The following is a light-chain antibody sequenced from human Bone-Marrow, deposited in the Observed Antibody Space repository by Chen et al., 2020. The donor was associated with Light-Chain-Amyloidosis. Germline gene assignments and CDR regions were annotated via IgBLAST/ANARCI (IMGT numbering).Light chain of an antibody. Sequence: QSALTQPASVSGSPGQSITISCTGTTSDVGTYNLVSWYQQHPGKAPKLIIFEDTQRPSGVSTRFSASKSVNTASLRIFRLQAEDEADYYCCAYAGSNTDVFGGGTKLTVL. CDR2: EDT. J-gene: IGLJ2*01. CDR1: TSDVGTYNL. V-gene: IGLV2-23*01. CDR3: CAYAGSNTDV.